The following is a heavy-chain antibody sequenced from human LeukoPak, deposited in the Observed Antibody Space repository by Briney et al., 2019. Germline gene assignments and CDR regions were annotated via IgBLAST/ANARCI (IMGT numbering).Heavy chain of an antibody. Sequence: GGSLRLSCAASGFTFSSYSMNWVRHAPGKGLEWVSSISSSSSYIYYEDTVKGRFTISRDNAKNSLYLQMNSLRAEDTAVYYCATEGLGYYYDSSGYWVHWGQGTLVTVSS. V-gene: IGHV3-21*01. D-gene: IGHD3-22*01. CDR2: ISSSSSYI. CDR3: ATEGLGYYYDSSGYWVH. J-gene: IGHJ4*02. CDR1: GFTFSSYS.